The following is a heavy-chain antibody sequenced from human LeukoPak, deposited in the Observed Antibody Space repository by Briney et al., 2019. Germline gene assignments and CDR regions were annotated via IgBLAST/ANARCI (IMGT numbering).Heavy chain of an antibody. CDR2: ISAYNGNT. CDR3: ATSSGYYWAEYFQH. J-gene: IGHJ1*01. Sequence: GASVKVSWKASGYTFASYGISWVRQAPGQGLEWMGWISAYNGNTNYAQKLQGRVTMTTDTSTSTAYMELRSLRSDDTAVYYCATSSGYYWAEYFQHWGQGTLVTVSS. CDR1: GYTFASYG. V-gene: IGHV1-18*01. D-gene: IGHD3-22*01.